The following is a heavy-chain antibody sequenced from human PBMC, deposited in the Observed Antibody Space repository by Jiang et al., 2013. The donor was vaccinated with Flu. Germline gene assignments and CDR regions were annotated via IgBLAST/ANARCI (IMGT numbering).Heavy chain of an antibody. D-gene: IGHD4-17*01. CDR3: ARDGRGPYYGDPIYYYYGMDV. CDR1: GFTFSSYW. J-gene: IGHJ6*02. Sequence: VQLVESGGGLVQPGGSLRLSCAASGFTFSSYWMHWVRQAPGKGLVWVSRINSDGSSTSYADSVKGRFTISRDNAKNTLYLQMNSLRAEDTAVYYCARDGRGPYYGDPIYYYYGMDVWAKGPRSTVSS. CDR2: INSDGSST. V-gene: IGHV3-74*01.